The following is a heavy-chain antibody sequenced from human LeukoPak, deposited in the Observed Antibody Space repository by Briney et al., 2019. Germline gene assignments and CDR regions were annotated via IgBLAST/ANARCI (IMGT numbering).Heavy chain of an antibody. CDR3: ARDKDWASDT. CDR1: GFTFASYS. CDR2: ISINSALI. D-gene: IGHD2-15*01. J-gene: IGHJ3*02. Sequence: GGSLRLSCVVSGFTFASYSFNWVRQPPGKGLEWISHISINSALIDFADSVRGRFTISRDNAKNSLYLQMNSLTDEDTAVYYCARDKDWASDTWGQGTMVTVSS. V-gene: IGHV3-48*02.